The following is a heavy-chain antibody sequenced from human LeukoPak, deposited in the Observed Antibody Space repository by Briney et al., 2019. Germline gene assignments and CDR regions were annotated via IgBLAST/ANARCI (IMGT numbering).Heavy chain of an antibody. D-gene: IGHD2-2*01. CDR1: GGTFSSYT. Sequence: VASVKVSCKASGGTFSSYTISWVRQAPGQGLEWMGRIIPILGIANYAQKFQGRVTITADKSTSTAYMELSSLRSEDTAVYYCARDFLNCSSTSCFMNWFDPWGQGTLVTVSS. CDR3: ARDFLNCSSTSCFMNWFDP. V-gene: IGHV1-69*04. J-gene: IGHJ5*02. CDR2: IIPILGIA.